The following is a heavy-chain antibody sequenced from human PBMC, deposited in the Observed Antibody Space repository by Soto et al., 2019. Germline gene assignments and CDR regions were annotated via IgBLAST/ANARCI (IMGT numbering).Heavy chain of an antibody. D-gene: IGHD2-15*01. V-gene: IGHV4-59*01. J-gene: IGHJ4*02. CDR1: VCSISSYY. CDR3: ERSKCSGGSCATIDY. CDR2: IYYSGST. Sequence: PSETLSLTFTVSVCSISSYYWSWIRPPPGKGLEWIGYIYYSGSTNYNPSLKSRVTISVDTSKNQFSLKLSSVTAADTAVYYCERSKCSGGSCATIDYWGQGTLVTVSS.